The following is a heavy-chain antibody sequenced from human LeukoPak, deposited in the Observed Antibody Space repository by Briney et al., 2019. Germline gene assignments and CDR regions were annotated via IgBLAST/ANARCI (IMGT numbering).Heavy chain of an antibody. J-gene: IGHJ4*02. CDR2: ITRGGETT. CDR1: GSTFSSYA. V-gene: IGHV3-23*01. Sequence: GGSLRLSCAASGSTFSSYAMSWVRQAPGKGLEWVSTITRGGETTYHAESVKGRFTMSRDNSRNTLYLQMNILRVEDTALYYCAKDGVAPGSSGDFFDSWGQGTLVTVSS. CDR3: AKDGVAPGSSGDFFDS. D-gene: IGHD3-10*01.